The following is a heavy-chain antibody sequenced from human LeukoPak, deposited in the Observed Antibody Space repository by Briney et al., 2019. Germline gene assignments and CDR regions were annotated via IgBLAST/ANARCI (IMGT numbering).Heavy chain of an antibody. CDR1: GGSISRHY. CDR3: ARVLTAVAGPYYFDF. Sequence: SETLSLTCTVSGGSISRHYWSSIRQPAGKGLEWIGRIYSSGNTNYNPSLNSRVTMSVDTSKNQFSLKLTSVTAADTAVYYCARVLTAVAGPYYFDFWGQGTLVTVSS. J-gene: IGHJ4*02. CDR2: IYSSGNT. D-gene: IGHD6-19*01. V-gene: IGHV4-4*07.